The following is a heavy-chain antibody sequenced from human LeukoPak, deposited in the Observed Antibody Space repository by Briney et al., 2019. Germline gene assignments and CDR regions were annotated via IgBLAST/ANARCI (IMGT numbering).Heavy chain of an antibody. CDR2: FDPEDGET. V-gene: IGHV1-24*01. CDR1: GYTLTELS. D-gene: IGHD3-3*02. Sequence: ASVKVSCKVSGYTLTELSMHWVRQAPGKGLGWMGGFDPEDGETIYAQKFQGRVTMTEDISTDTAYMELSSLRSEDTAVYYCATALADYGMDVWGQGTTVTVSS. J-gene: IGHJ6*02. CDR3: ATALADYGMDV.